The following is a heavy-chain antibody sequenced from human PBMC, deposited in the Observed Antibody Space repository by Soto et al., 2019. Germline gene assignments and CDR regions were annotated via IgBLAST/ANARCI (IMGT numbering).Heavy chain of an antibody. CDR1: GFTFSSYG. D-gene: IGHD3-22*01. Sequence: PGGSLRLSCAASGFTFSSYGMHWVRQAPGKGLEWVAVISYDGSNKYYADSVKGRFTISRDNSKNTLYLQMNSLRAEDTAVYYCAKDPYYDSSGYYYLDYWGQGTLVTVSS. CDR3: AKDPYYDSSGYYYLDY. CDR2: ISYDGSNK. V-gene: IGHV3-30*18. J-gene: IGHJ4*02.